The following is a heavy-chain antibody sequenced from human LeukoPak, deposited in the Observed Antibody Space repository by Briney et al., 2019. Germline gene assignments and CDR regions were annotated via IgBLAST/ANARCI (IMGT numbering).Heavy chain of an antibody. CDR3: AKDRSPYCSGGSCYSDY. CDR2: ISGSGGST. D-gene: IGHD2-15*01. J-gene: IGHJ4*02. Sequence: GGSLRLSCAAAGLTFSSYAMSWVRQAPGKGLEWVSTISGSGGSTYYADSVKGRFTISRDNSKNTLYLQVNSLRAEDTAVYYCAKDRSPYCSGGSCYSDYWGQGTLVTVSS. CDR1: GLTFSSYA. V-gene: IGHV3-23*01.